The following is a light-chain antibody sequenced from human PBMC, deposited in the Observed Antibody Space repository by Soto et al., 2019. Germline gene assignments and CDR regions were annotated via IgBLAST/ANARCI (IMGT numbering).Light chain of an antibody. V-gene: IGKV1-5*03. CDR2: KET. CDR3: HQYNSYGT. J-gene: IGKJ1*01. Sequence: DIQMTQSPSTLSASVGDRVTITCRASQSISSWLAWYQQKPGKAPKLLIYKETSLESWVPSRFIGSGSGTDFTLTISKLEPDDFATNCCHQYNSYGTFGQGTKVELK. CDR1: QSISSW.